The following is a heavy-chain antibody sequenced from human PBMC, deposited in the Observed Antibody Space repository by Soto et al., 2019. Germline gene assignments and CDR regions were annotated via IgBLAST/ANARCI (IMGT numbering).Heavy chain of an antibody. V-gene: IGHV4-39*01. J-gene: IGHJ6*02. D-gene: IGHD3-3*01. Sequence: LSLTCTVSGGSISSSSYYWGWIRQPPGKGLEWIGSIYYSGSTYYNPSLKSRVTISVDTSKNQFSLKLSPVTAADTAVYYCARQSDYDFWSGYYTHYYGMDVWGQGTTVTVSS. CDR1: GGSISSSSYY. CDR3: ARQSDYDFWSGYYTHYYGMDV. CDR2: IYYSGST.